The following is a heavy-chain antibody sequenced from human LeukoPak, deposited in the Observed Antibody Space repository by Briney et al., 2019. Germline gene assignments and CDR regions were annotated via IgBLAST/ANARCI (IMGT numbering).Heavy chain of an antibody. D-gene: IGHD4-11*01. V-gene: IGHV4-39*01. CDR1: GDSISTSNSY. CDR3: ARVGDYSNYVWKNYYYYMDV. Sequence: SETLSLTCTVSGDSISTSNSYWGWIRQPPGKGLEWIGSIYYSGNTYYNASLKSRVTISVDTSKNQFSLKLSSVTAADTAVYYCARVGDYSNYVWKNYYYYMDVWGKGTTVTVSS. J-gene: IGHJ6*03. CDR2: IYYSGNT.